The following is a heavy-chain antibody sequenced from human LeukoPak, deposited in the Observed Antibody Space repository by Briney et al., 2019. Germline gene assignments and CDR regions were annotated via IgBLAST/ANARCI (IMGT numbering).Heavy chain of an antibody. Sequence: SETLSLTCAVSGGSISSGGYSWSWIRQPPGKGLEWIGSIYHSGSTYYNPSLKSRVTISVDTSKNQFSLKLSSVTAADTAVYYCARDISVAAGGGYWGQGTLVTVSS. V-gene: IGHV4-30-2*03. J-gene: IGHJ4*02. CDR1: GGSISSGGYS. D-gene: IGHD6-13*01. CDR3: ARDISVAAGGGY. CDR2: IYHSGST.